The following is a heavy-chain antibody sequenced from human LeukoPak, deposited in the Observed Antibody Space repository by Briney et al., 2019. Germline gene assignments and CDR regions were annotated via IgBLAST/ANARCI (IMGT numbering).Heavy chain of an antibody. CDR1: GFTLRNYW. D-gene: IGHD6-19*01. V-gene: IGHV3-7*01. Sequence: GGSLRLSCAPSGFTLRNYWMSWVRQAPGKGLEWVASIKEDGSETYCVDSVKGRFIISRDNAKNSLYLQMNSLRAEDTAVYYCAREGQWLIAFDIWGQGTMVTVSS. CDR2: IKEDGSET. CDR3: AREGQWLIAFDI. J-gene: IGHJ3*02.